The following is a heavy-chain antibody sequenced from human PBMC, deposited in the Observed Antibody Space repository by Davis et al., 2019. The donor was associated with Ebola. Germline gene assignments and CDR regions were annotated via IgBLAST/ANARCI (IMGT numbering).Heavy chain of an antibody. V-gene: IGHV4-39*01. CDR3: ARGRGQQLVLGVGYYGMDV. CDR2: IYYSGST. J-gene: IGHJ6*02. CDR1: GGSISSGGYY. D-gene: IGHD6-13*01. Sequence: SETLSLTCTVSGGSISSGGYYWGWIRQPPGKGLEWIGSIYYSGSTYYNPSLKSRVTISVDTSKNQFSLKLSSVTAADTAVYYCARGRGQQLVLGVGYYGMDVWGQGTTVTVSS.